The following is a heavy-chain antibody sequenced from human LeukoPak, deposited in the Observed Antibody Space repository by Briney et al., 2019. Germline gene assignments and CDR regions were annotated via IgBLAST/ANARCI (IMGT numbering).Heavy chain of an antibody. Sequence: SETLSLTCAVSGYSISSGYYWGWIRQPPGKGLEWIGSIYHSGSTNYNPSLKSRVTISVDTSKNQFSLKLSSVTAADTAVYYCARGVYCSGDSCYPYYYYYMDVWGKGTTVTVSS. CDR2: IYHSGST. CDR3: ARGVYCSGDSCYPYYYYYMDV. J-gene: IGHJ6*03. D-gene: IGHD2-15*01. V-gene: IGHV4-38-2*01. CDR1: GYSISSGYY.